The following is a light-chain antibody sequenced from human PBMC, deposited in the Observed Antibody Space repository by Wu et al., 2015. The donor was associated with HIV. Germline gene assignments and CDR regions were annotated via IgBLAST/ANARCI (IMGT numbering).Light chain of an antibody. CDR1: QSVSSY. J-gene: IGKJ3*01. V-gene: IGKV3-11*01. CDR3: QHGSNLFT. Sequence: EVVLTQSPATLSLSPGERVTLSCRASQSVSSYLAWYQQKPGQAPRLLIYDASNRATGIPARFSGSGSGTGFTLTISSLEPEDFAVYYCQHGSNLFTFGPGTKVDMK. CDR2: DAS.